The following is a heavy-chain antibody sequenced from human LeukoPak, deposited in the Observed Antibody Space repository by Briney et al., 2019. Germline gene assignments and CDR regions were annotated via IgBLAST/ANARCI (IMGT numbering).Heavy chain of an antibody. CDR1: GFTFSSYW. Sequence: TGGSLRLSCAASGFTFSSYWMSWVRQAPGKGREWVANIKQDGSEKYYVDSVKGRFTISRDNAKNSLYLQMNSLRAEDTAVYYCASDATRLRQPYWGQGTLVTVSS. V-gene: IGHV3-7*01. J-gene: IGHJ4*02. CDR3: ASDATRLRQPY. D-gene: IGHD4-17*01. CDR2: IKQDGSEK.